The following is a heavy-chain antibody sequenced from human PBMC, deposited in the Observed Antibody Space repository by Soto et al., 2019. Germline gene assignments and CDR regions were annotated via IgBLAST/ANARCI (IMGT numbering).Heavy chain of an antibody. J-gene: IGHJ4*02. CDR3: STEPYKWELLHHYFDY. V-gene: IGHV3-23*01. D-gene: IGHD1-26*01. Sequence: GWSLSLSGAASGFIFRSYAMSWVRQAPGKGLEWVSGISGSGGNTYYADSVKGRFTISRDNSKNTLYLQMNSLGAEDTAVKYCSTEPYKWELLHHYFDYWGQGTLVTVSS. CDR2: ISGSGGNT. CDR1: GFIFRSYA.